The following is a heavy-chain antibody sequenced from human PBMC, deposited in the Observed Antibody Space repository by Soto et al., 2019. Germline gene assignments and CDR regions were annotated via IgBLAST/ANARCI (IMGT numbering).Heavy chain of an antibody. CDR2: IIPIIGII. D-gene: IGHD4-4*01. CDR1: GGTFSTYT. CDR3: AGDADSHYNDSHASSYP. J-gene: IGHJ5*02. Sequence: SVKVSCKASGGTFSTYTFTWVRQAPGQGLEWMGRIIPIIGIINYAQKFQGRVTISADKFTGTAYMELTGLRSDDTAVYYCAGDADSHYNDSHASSYPWGQ. V-gene: IGHV1-69*04.